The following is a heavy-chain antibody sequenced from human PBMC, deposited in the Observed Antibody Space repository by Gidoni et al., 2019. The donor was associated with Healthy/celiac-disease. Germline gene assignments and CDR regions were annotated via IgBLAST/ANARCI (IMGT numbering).Heavy chain of an antibody. CDR2: IYSGGST. CDR1: GFTVSSNY. J-gene: IGHJ3*02. D-gene: IGHD3-10*01. Sequence: EVQLVESGGGLVQPGGSLRLSCAASGFTVSSNYMSWVRQAPGKGLEWVSVIYSGGSTYYADSVKGRFTISRDNSKNTLYLQMNSLRAEDTAVYYCARDYYFDAFDIWGQGTMVTVSS. CDR3: ARDYYFDAFDI. V-gene: IGHV3-66*01.